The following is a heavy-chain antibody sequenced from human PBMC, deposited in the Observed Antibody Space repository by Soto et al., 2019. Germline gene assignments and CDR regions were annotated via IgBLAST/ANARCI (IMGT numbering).Heavy chain of an antibody. CDR1: GFTFSSYG. J-gene: IGHJ4*01. Sequence: QVQLVESGGGVVQPGRSLRLSCAASGFTFSSYGMHRVRQAPGKGLEWVAVIWSDGSNKYYADSVKGRFTISRDNSMNTLYLQMNSRRAEDTAVYYCARETSGSYSPLDYWGHGTLVTVSS. V-gene: IGHV3-33*01. D-gene: IGHD1-26*01. CDR2: IWSDGSNK. CDR3: ARETSGSYSPLDY.